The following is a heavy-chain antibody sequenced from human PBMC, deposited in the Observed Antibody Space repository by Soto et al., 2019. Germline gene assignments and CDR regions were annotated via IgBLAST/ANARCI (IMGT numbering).Heavy chain of an antibody. CDR2: IYYSGST. V-gene: IGHV4-61*01. CDR1: RGSVSSGSYY. CDR3: ARDHQLATGYYFDY. Sequence: SETLSLTCTVSRGSVSSGSYYWSWIRQPPGKGLEWIGYIYYSGSTNYNPSLMRRVTISVDTSKNQFSLKLSSVTAADTAVYYCARDHQLATGYYFDYWGQGTLVTVSS. J-gene: IGHJ4*02. D-gene: IGHD5-12*01.